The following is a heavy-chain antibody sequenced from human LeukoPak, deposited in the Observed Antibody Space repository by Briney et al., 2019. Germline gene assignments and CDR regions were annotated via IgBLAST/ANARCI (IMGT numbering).Heavy chain of an antibody. V-gene: IGHV4-30-4*08. CDR3: ARVWYSSSCFDY. Sequence: SETLSLTCTVSGGSISSGDYYWSWIRQPPGKGLEWIGYIYYSGSTYNPSLKSRVTISVDTSKNQFSLKLSSVTAADTAVYYCARVWYSSSCFDYWGQGTLVTVSS. CDR2: IYYSGST. D-gene: IGHD6-13*01. J-gene: IGHJ4*02. CDR1: GGSISSGDYY.